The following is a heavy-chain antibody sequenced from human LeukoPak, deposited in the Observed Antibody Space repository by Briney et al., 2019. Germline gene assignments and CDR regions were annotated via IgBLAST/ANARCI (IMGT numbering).Heavy chain of an antibody. CDR1: GGSISSGDYY. J-gene: IGHJ6*02. CDR3: ARDEMGYYYDSSGLTYYYGMDV. D-gene: IGHD3-22*01. CDR2: IYYSGST. Sequence: SETLSLTCTVSGGSISSGDYYWSWIRQPPGKGLEWIGYIYYSGSTYYNPSLKSRVTISVDTSKNQFSLKLSSVTDADTAVYYCARDEMGYYYDSSGLTYYYGMDVWGQGTTVTVSS. V-gene: IGHV4-30-4*01.